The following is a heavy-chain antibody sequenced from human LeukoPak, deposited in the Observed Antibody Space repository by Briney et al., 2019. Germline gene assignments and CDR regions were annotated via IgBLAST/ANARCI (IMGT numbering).Heavy chain of an antibody. J-gene: IGHJ5*02. CDR2: IIPIFGTA. CDR1: GGTFSSYA. Sequence: SVKVSCKASGGTFSSYAISWVRQAPGQGLEWMGRIIPIFGTANYAQKFQGRVTITTDESTSTAYMELSGLRSEDTAVYYCARDWTTVTLFRQDHNWFDPWGQGTLVTVSS. CDR3: ARDWTTVTLFRQDHNWFDP. V-gene: IGHV1-69*05. D-gene: IGHD4-17*01.